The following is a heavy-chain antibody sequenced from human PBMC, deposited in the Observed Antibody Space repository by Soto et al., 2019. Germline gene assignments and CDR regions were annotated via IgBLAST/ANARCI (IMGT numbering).Heavy chain of an antibody. CDR2: INHSGST. V-gene: IGHV4-34*01. D-gene: IGHD3-10*01. CDR3: ARGGSQDYYGSGIGGMDV. CDR1: GGSFSGYY. Sequence: SETLSLTCAVYGGSFSGYYWSWIRQPPGKGLEWIGEINHSGSTNYNPSLKSRVTISVDTSKNQFSLKLSSVTAADTTVYYCARGGSQDYYGSGIGGMDVWGQGTTVTVSS. J-gene: IGHJ6*02.